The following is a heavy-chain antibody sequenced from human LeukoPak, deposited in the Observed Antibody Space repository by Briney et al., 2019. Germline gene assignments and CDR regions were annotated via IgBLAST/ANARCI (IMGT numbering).Heavy chain of an antibody. V-gene: IGHV4-59*12. J-gene: IGHJ4*02. CDR1: GGSISSYY. CDR2: ISHSGST. D-gene: IGHD2-21*02. CDR3: ARGQSSVVTDIPYYFDY. Sequence: SETLSLTCTVSGGSISSYYWSWIRQPPGKGLEWIGYISHSGSTNYNPSLKSRVTISLDTSKNQFSLKLSSVTAADTAVYYCARGQSSVVTDIPYYFDYWGRGTVVTVSS.